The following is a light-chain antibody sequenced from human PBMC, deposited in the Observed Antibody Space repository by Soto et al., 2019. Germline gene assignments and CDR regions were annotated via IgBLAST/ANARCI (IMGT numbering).Light chain of an antibody. CDR1: QGISNY. CDR2: AAS. J-gene: IGKJ5*01. Sequence: DIHITQSRSCLSAIIRDIVTFTCRAIQGISNYLAWYQQKPGKVPKLLIYAASTLQSGVPSRFSGTESGTEFTLTISSLEPEDFAVYYCQQRNSWPPTFTFGQGTRLEIK. CDR3: QQRNSWPPTFT. V-gene: IGKV1-27*01.